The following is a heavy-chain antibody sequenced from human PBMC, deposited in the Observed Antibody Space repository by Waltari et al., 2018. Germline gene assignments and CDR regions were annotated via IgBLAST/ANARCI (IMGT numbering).Heavy chain of an antibody. J-gene: IGHJ3*02. CDR1: GFTFDDYA. Sequence: EVQLVESGGVVVQPGGSLRLSCAASGFTFDDYAMHWVRQAPGKGLEWVSLISWDGGSTYYADSVKGRFTISRDNAKNSLYLQMNSLRAEDTAVYYCAREAVYGGNSYAFDIWGQGTMVTVSS. CDR3: AREAVYGGNSYAFDI. V-gene: IGHV3-43D*04. CDR2: ISWDGGST. D-gene: IGHD2-21*02.